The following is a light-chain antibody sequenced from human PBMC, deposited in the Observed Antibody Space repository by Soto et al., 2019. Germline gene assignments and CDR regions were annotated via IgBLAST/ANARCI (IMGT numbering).Light chain of an antibody. CDR2: DAS. CDR1: QSVSTS. CDR3: QQRSNWPPIP. J-gene: IGKJ5*01. V-gene: IGKV3-11*01. Sequence: EVGFTQSPATVSLYPGERATLSFRASQSVSTSLAWYQQKAGQAPRLLIYDASSRATGIPPRFSGSGSGTDFTLTISSLEPEDFAVYYCQQRSNWPPIPFGQGTRLAIK.